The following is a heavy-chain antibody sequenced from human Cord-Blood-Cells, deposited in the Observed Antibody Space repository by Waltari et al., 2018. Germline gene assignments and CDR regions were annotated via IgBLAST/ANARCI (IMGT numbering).Heavy chain of an antibody. V-gene: IGHV3-23*01. D-gene: IGHD6-13*01. CDR2: ISCSGGST. CDR1: EFIFSSYA. Sequence: EVQPLESGGGLVQRGGSLRLSCAASEFIFSSYAMSWVRQAPGKGLGWVSAISCSGGSTYYADSVKGRFTISRDNSKNTLYLQMNSLRAEDTAVYYCAKDALIIAAAGPYFDYWGQGTLVTVSS. J-gene: IGHJ4*02. CDR3: AKDALIIAAAGPYFDY.